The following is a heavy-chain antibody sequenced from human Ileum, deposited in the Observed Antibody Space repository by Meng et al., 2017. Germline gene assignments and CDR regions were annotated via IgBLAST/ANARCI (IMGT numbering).Heavy chain of an antibody. J-gene: IGHJ4*02. CDR2: TYYNGSP. CDR3: ARERRHYYGSGSFDY. Sequence: QVQLQESGPGLVKPSQTLSLTCSVSGGSFSSDNYYWTWIRQTPGKGLEWIGLTYYNGSPFYNPSLRSRVTISVDTSKDQFSLKLTSVTAADTAVYYCARERRHYYGSGSFDYWGQGFLVTVSS. D-gene: IGHD3-10*01. CDR1: GGSFSSDNYY. V-gene: IGHV4-30-4*01.